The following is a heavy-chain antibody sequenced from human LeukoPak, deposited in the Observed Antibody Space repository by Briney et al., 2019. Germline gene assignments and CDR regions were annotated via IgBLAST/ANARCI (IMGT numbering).Heavy chain of an antibody. CDR2: IGPTGTDR. Sequence: RGSLRLSCAASGFTFSSCGFNWVRQAPGKGLEWVSSIGPTGTDRYYADSVRGRFTISRDNAKSSMYLQMDSLRAEDTAVYYCARSKAVAGKGGFDYWGQGTLVTVSS. D-gene: IGHD6-19*01. CDR1: GFTFSSCG. V-gene: IGHV3-21*01. J-gene: IGHJ4*02. CDR3: ARSKAVAGKGGFDY.